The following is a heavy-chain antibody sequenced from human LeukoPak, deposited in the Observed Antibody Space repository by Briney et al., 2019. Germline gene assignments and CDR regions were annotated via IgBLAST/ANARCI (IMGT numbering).Heavy chain of an antibody. D-gene: IGHD3-22*01. CDR2: ISGSGGST. CDR3: AKETGGYYDSSGSPV. J-gene: IGHJ4*02. V-gene: IGHV3-23*01. CDR1: GFTFSNAW. Sequence: GGSLRLSCAASGFTFSNAWMSWVRQAPGKGLEWVSAISGSGGSTYYADSVKGRFTISRDNSKNTLYLQMNSLRAEDTAVYYCAKETGGYYDSSGSPVWGQGTLVTVSS.